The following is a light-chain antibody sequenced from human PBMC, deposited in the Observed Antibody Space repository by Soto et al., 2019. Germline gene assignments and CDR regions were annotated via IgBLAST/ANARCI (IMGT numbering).Light chain of an antibody. J-gene: IGLJ1*01. CDR2: RNN. CDR3: AAWDDSLSVFYV. CDR1: SSNIGSNY. Sequence: PVLTQPPSASGTPGQRVTISCSGSSSNIGSNYVYWYQQLPGTAPKLLIYRNNQRPSGVPDRFSGSKSGTSASLAISGLRSEDEADYYCAAWDDSLSVFYVFGTGTKVTVL. V-gene: IGLV1-47*01.